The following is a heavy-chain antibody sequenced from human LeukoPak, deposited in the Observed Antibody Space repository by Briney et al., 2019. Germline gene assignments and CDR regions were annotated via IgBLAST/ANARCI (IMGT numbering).Heavy chain of an antibody. D-gene: IGHD4-17*01. Sequence: GGSLRLSCVASGFTFSSYWMSWVRQTPGKGLEWVANIKQDGSDKYYVDSVKGRFTISRDNAKNSLYLQMNSLRAEDTAVYYCARGHTAVTRHFDFWGQGTLVTVSS. CDR1: GFTFSSYW. CDR3: ARGHTAVTRHFDF. V-gene: IGHV3-7*01. J-gene: IGHJ4*02. CDR2: IKQDGSDK.